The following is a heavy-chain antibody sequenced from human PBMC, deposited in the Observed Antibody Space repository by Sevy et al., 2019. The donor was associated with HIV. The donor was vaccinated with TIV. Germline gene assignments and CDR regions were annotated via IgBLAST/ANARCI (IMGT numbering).Heavy chain of an antibody. Sequence: GGSLRLSCTASGFTFGDYPLSRFRQPPGKGLEWVGFIRSKAYGGTTQYAASVKDRFTISRHDSKSIAYLQMNSLKTEDTAVYYCSRFGASVFVPAANWSLDYWGQGSLVTVSS. CDR1: GFTFGDYP. CDR2: IRSKAYGGTT. V-gene: IGHV3-49*03. CDR3: SRFGASVFVPAANWSLDY. D-gene: IGHD2-2*01. J-gene: IGHJ4*02.